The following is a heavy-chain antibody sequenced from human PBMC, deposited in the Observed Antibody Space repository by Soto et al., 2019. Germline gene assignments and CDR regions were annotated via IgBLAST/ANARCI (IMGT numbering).Heavy chain of an antibody. CDR1: GYTFTSYY. V-gene: IGHV1-46*01. D-gene: IGHD5-12*01. Sequence: ASVKVSCKASGYTFTSYYMHWVRQAPGQGLEWMGIINPSGGSTSYAQKFQGRVTMTRDTSTSTVYMELSSLRSEDTAVYYCAREGLERWLHYDAFDIWGQGTMVTVSS. CDR2: INPSGGST. CDR3: AREGLERWLHYDAFDI. J-gene: IGHJ3*02.